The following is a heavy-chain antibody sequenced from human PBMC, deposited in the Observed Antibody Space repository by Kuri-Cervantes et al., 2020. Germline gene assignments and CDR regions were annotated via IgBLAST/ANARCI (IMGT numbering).Heavy chain of an antibody. D-gene: IGHD2-15*01. CDR2: ISYDGSNK. CDR1: GFTFSSYA. CDR3: ATKVGYCSGGSCSNGSYFDY. Sequence: GESLKISCAASGFTFSSYAMHWVRQAPGKGLEWVAVISYDGSNKYYADSVKGRFTISRDNSKNTLYLQMNSLGAEDTAVYYCATKVGYCSGGSCSNGSYFDYWGQGTLVTVSS. V-gene: IGHV3-30-3*01. J-gene: IGHJ4*02.